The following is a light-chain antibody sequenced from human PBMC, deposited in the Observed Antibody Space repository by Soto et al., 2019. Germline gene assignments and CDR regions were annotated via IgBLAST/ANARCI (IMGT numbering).Light chain of an antibody. J-gene: IGKJ4*01. CDR1: QGISSW. Sequence: DIQMTQSPSSVSASVGDRVSITCRASQGISSWLAWYQQKPGRAPKLLIYTVSTLQSGVPSRFSSTGSGTDFTLIISSLQAEDVATFFCQQANSIPLTFGGGTKVEIK. CDR2: TVS. CDR3: QQANSIPLT. V-gene: IGKV1-12*01.